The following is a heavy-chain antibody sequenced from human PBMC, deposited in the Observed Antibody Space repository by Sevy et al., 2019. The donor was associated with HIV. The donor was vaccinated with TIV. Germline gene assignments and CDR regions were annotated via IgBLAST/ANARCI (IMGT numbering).Heavy chain of an antibody. V-gene: IGHV1-18*01. D-gene: IGHD3-16*02. CDR1: GYTFTSYG. Sequence: ASVKVSCKASGYTFTSYGISWVRQAPGQGLEWMGWISAYNGNTNYAQKLQGRVTMTTDTSTSTAYMELRSLRSDDTAVYYCARDLPLGKLSSRDAFDIWGQGTMVTVSS. CDR2: ISAYNGNT. CDR3: ARDLPLGKLSSRDAFDI. J-gene: IGHJ3*02.